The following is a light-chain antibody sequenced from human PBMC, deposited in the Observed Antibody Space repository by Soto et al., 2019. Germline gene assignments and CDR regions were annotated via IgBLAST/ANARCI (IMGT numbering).Light chain of an antibody. Sequence: DIVMTQYPDSLAVSLGERATINCKSSQRVLYSSNNKNYLAWYQKRPRQPHKLLIYWVSPSESGVPDRFSGSGSGTDFTLTITSLQAEDVAVYYCQQYESTPPSFGQGTKLEIK. V-gene: IGKV4-1*01. CDR3: QQYESTPPS. CDR2: WVS. J-gene: IGKJ2*01. CDR1: QRVLYSSNNKNY.